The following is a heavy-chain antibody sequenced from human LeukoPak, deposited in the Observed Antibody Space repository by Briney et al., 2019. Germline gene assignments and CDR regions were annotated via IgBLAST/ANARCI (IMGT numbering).Heavy chain of an antibody. CDR1: GGSISSSSYY. CDR2: IYYSGNT. J-gene: IGHJ4*02. Sequence: SETLSLTCTVSGGSISSSSYYWGWIRQPPGKGLEWIGTIYYSGNTYYNPSLKSRVTISVDTSKNQFSLKLSSVTAADTAVYYCARSVVPKTYYYDSSGYRFDYWGQGTLVTVSS. D-gene: IGHD3-22*01. CDR3: ARSVVPKTYYYDSSGYRFDY. V-gene: IGHV4-39*07.